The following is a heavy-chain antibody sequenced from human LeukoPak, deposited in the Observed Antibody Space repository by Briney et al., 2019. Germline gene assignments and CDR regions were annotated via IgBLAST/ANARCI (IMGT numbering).Heavy chain of an antibody. CDR1: GFTFDDYG. D-gene: IGHD2-15*01. CDR3: ARGGAHCSGGSCYSENYYMDV. V-gene: IGHV3-20*04. CDR2: INWNGGST. J-gene: IGHJ6*03. Sequence: GGSLRLSCAASGFTFDDYGMSWVRQAPGKGLEWVSGINWNGGSTVYADSVKGRFTISRDNAKNSLYLQMNSLRAEDTALYYCARGGAHCSGGSCYSENYYMDVWGKGTTVTVSS.